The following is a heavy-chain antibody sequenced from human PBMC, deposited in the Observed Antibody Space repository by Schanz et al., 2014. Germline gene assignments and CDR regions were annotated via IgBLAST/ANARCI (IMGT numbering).Heavy chain of an antibody. CDR2: VSSTGSA. D-gene: IGHD1-1*01. Sequence: QVQLEESGPGMVKPSETLSLNCTVSGGSFISYYWSWIRQPPGKGLEWIGYVSSTGSAESNPSLKSRVTLSVDTSKNQFSLKVRSMTAADTAVYFCARGNNDYFYYYMDVWGKGAAVTVSS. V-gene: IGHV4-59*01. J-gene: IGHJ6*03. CDR3: ARGNNDYFYYYMDV. CDR1: GGSFISYY.